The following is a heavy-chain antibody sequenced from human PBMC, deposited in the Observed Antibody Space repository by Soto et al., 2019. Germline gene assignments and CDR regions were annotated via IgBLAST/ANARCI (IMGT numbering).Heavy chain of an antibody. V-gene: IGHV3-23*01. D-gene: IGHD2-15*01. CDR1: GFTFNFYV. Sequence: PGGSLRLSCEASGFTFNFYVMTWVRQAPGKGLEWVSTINDGGEITKYADSVEGRFTISRDNSKNTVYLQMNSLRAEDTAVYYCAKDRPRDYSVAAPQGDWFAPWGQGTLVTVYS. CDR3: AKDRPRDYSVAAPQGDWFAP. CDR2: INDGGEIT. J-gene: IGHJ5*02.